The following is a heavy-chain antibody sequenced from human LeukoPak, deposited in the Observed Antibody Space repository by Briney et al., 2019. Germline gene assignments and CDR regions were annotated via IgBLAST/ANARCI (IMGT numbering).Heavy chain of an antibody. CDR2: INAGNGNT. J-gene: IGHJ4*02. V-gene: IGHV1-3*01. CDR3: ARYCSGGSCYSPALFDY. CDR1: GYTFTSYA. Sequence: WASVTVSCTASGYTFTSYAMHWVRQAPGQRLEWMGWINAGNGNTKYSQKFQGRVTITRDTSASTAYMELSSLRSEDTAVYYCARYCSGGSCYSPALFDYWGQGTLVTVSS. D-gene: IGHD2-15*01.